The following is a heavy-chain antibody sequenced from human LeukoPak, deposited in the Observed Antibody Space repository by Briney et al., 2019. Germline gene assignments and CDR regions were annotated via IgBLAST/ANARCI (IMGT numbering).Heavy chain of an antibody. V-gene: IGHV3-43*02. CDR1: GFTFHNYA. CDR3: ARDHVYGGADY. J-gene: IGHJ4*02. D-gene: IGHD5/OR15-5a*01. CDR2: TSGDGITT. Sequence: GGSLRLSCAASGFTFHNYAIHWVPHGPGKGLEWVSLTSGDGITTYFADSVKGRFTISTDNSKSSLFLQMNSLRTEDTALYYCARDHVYGGADYWGQGTPVTVSS.